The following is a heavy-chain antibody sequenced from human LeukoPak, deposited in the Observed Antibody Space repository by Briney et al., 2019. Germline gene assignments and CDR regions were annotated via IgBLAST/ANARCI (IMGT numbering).Heavy chain of an antibody. Sequence: ASVKVSCKASGYTFTGYYMHWVLQAPGQGLEWMGWINPNSGGTNYAQKFQGRVTMTRDTSISTAYMELSRLRSDDTAVYYCARENCTNGVCYKQLDYWGQGTLVTVSS. CDR1: GYTFTGYY. CDR2: INPNSGGT. D-gene: IGHD2-8*01. J-gene: IGHJ4*02. CDR3: ARENCTNGVCYKQLDY. V-gene: IGHV1-2*02.